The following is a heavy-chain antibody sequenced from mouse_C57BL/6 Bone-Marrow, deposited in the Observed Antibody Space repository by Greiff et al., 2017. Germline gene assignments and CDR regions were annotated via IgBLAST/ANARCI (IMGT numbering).Heavy chain of an antibody. Sequence: QVQLQQPGAELVKPGASVKMSCKASGYTFTSYWITWVKQRPGQGLEWIGEIYPGSGSTNYNEKFKSKATLSVDTSSSTAYMQLSSLTSEDSAVYYCAIPYYVNYWYFDVWGTGTTVTVSS. J-gene: IGHJ1*03. CDR1: GYTFTSYW. V-gene: IGHV1-55*01. D-gene: IGHD2-10*01. CDR2: IYPGSGST. CDR3: AIPYYVNYWYFDV.